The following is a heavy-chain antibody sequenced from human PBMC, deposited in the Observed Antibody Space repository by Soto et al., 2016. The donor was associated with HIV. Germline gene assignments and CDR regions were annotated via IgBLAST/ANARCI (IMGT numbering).Heavy chain of an antibody. D-gene: IGHD6-19*01. CDR2: ISAYNGNT. Sequence: QVQLVQSGAEVKKPGASVKVSCKASGYTFTSYGISWVRQAPGQGLEWMGWISAYNGNTNYAQKLQGRVTMTTDTSTSTAYTELRSLRSDDTAVYYCARMAGTGWGYYYYYYMDVWGKGTTVTVSS. J-gene: IGHJ6*03. CDR3: ARMAGTGWGYYYYYYMDV. CDR1: GYTFTSYG. V-gene: IGHV1-18*01.